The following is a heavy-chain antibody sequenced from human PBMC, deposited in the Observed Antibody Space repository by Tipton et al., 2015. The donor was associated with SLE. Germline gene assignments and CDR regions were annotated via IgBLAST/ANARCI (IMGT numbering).Heavy chain of an antibody. CDR2: IFYSGDA. V-gene: IGHV4-61*01. CDR1: GGSVSSASYY. CDR3: AKDLDGDPHVFDM. J-gene: IGHJ3*02. D-gene: IGHD4-17*01. Sequence: TLSLTCTISGGSVSSASYYWTWIRQPPGKGMEWLGYIFYSGDATYHPSLKSRVTISIDTSKNQFSLKLTSVTAADMAVYYCAKDLDGDPHVFDMWGQGTMVTVSS.